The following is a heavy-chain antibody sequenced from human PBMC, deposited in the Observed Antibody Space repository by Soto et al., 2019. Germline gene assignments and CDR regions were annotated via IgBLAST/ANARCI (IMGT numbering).Heavy chain of an antibody. CDR3: ATDQGSTLYYFDY. Sequence: EVQLLESGGGLVQPGGSLRLSCAASGFTFSNYAMSWLRQAPGKGLEWVSISGSGGNTYYADSVKGRFTISRDNSKNTLYLQMNSLRAEDTAVYYCATDQGSTLYYFDYWGQGTLVTVSS. CDR2: ISGSGGNT. CDR1: GFTFSNYA. D-gene: IGHD2-2*01. J-gene: IGHJ4*02. V-gene: IGHV3-23*01.